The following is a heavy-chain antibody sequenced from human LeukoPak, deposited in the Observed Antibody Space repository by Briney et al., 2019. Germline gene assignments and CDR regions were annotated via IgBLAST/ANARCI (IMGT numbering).Heavy chain of an antibody. CDR1: GFTVRSNY. Sequence: PGGSLRLSCATSGFTVRSNYMSWVRQAPGKGLEWVSVIYSGGSTYYADSVKGRFTISRDNAKNSLYLQMNSLRAEDTAVYYCARDRFSGSHDFDYWGQGTLVTVSS. J-gene: IGHJ4*02. V-gene: IGHV3-66*01. D-gene: IGHD1-26*01. CDR3: ARDRFSGSHDFDY. CDR2: IYSGGST.